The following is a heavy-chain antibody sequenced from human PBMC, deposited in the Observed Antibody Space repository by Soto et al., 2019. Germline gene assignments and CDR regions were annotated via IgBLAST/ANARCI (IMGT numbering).Heavy chain of an antibody. D-gene: IGHD3-3*01. J-gene: IGHJ6*03. CDR1: GGSISSYY. V-gene: IGHV4-59*01. CDR3: ARDYTDDFWSGYSHGYYYYYMDV. CDR2: IYYSGST. Sequence: SENLSLTCTVSGGSISSYYWSWIRQPPGKGLEWIGYIYYSGSTNYNPSLKSRVTISVDTSKNQFSLKLSSVTAADTAVYYCARDYTDDFWSGYSHGYYYYYMDVWGKGTTVTVSS.